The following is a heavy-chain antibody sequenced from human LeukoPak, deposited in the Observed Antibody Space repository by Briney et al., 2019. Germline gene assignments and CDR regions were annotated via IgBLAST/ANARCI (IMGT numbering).Heavy chain of an antibody. CDR1: GGSISSGSYY. Sequence: SQTLSLTCTVSGGSISSGSYYWSWIRQPAGKGLEWIGRLYTSGSTNYNPPVKSRVTMSLDTSKNQFSLKLSSVTAADTAVYYCAREVYSSGWYTSNYFDYWGQGTLVTVSS. CDR3: AREVYSSGWYTSNYFDY. D-gene: IGHD6-19*01. CDR2: LYTSGST. J-gene: IGHJ4*02. V-gene: IGHV4-61*02.